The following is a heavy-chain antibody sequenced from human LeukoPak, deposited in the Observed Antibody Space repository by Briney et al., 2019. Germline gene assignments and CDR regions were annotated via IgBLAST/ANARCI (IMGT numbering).Heavy chain of an antibody. CDR3: ARDDYGGNPPHAFDI. J-gene: IGHJ3*02. CDR1: GYTFTGYY. Sequence: ASVRVSCKASGYTFTGYYIHWVRQAPGQGLERMGRINPNSGGTNYAQKFQGRVTMTRDTSISTTSMGLSRLRSDDTRVYYCARDDYGGNPPHAFDIWGQGTMVTVSS. CDR2: INPNSGGT. V-gene: IGHV1-2*05. D-gene: IGHD4-23*01.